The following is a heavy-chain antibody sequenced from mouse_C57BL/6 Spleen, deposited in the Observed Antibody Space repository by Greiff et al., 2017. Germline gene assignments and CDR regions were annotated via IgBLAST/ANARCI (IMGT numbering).Heavy chain of an antibody. V-gene: IGHV1-26*01. Sequence: VQLQQSGPELVKPGASVKISCKASGYTFTDYYMNWVKQSHGKGLEWIGDINPNNGGTSYNQKFTGKATLTVDKSSSTAYMELRSLTSEDSEVYYCAVYSNFDYWGQGTTLTVSS. CDR1: GYTFTDYY. D-gene: IGHD2-5*01. CDR3: AVYSNFDY. CDR2: INPNNGGT. J-gene: IGHJ2*01.